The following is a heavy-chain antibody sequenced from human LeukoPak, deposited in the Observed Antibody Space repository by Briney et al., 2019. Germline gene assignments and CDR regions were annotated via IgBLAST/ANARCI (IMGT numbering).Heavy chain of an antibody. J-gene: IGHJ5*02. CDR1: GVSIRSYY. CDR2: IYYSGST. Sequence: PSETLSLTCTVSGVSIRSYYWSWIRQPPGKGLEWIGYIYYSGSTYYNPFLKSRVTISVDTSKNQFSLKLSSVTAADTAVYYCARGSGSYYNGNNWFDPWGQGTLVTVSS. V-gene: IGHV4-59*06. D-gene: IGHD3-10*01. CDR3: ARGSGSYYNGNNWFDP.